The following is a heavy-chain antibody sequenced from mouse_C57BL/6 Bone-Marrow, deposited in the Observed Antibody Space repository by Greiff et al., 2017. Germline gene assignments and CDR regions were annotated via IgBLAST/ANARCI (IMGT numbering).Heavy chain of an antibody. CDR1: GFTFSSYA. CDR2: ISDGGSYT. CDR3: ARGRYGSSYDYAMDY. V-gene: IGHV5-4*03. D-gene: IGHD1-1*01. J-gene: IGHJ4*01. Sequence: EVNVVESGGGLVKPGGSLKLSCAASGFTFSSYAMSWVRQTPEKRLEWVATISDGGSYTYYPDNVKGRFTISRDNAKNNLYLQMSHLKSEDTAMYYCARGRYGSSYDYAMDYWGQGTSVTVSS.